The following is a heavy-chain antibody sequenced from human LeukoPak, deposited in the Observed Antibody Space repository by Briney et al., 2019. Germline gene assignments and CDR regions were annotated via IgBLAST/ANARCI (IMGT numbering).Heavy chain of an antibody. CDR1: GYTFTSYD. V-gene: IGHV1-8*01. J-gene: IGHJ6*03. CDR3: ARESGFYDFWSGYYYYYMDV. D-gene: IGHD3-3*01. Sequence: ASVKVSCKASGYTFTSYDINWVRQATGQGLEWMGWMYPNSGNTGYAQKYQGRVTMTRNTSISTAYMELSSLRSEDTAVYYCARESGFYDFWSGYYYYYMDVWGKGTTVTVSS. CDR2: MYPNSGNT.